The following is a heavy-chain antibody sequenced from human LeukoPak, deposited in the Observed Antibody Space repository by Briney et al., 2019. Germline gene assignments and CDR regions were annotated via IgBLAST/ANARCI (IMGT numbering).Heavy chain of an antibody. D-gene: IGHD6-19*01. CDR1: GFTFSSYA. CDR3: ARGGLGSAFDN. CDR2: ISSSGGST. V-gene: IGHV3-23*01. J-gene: IGHJ4*02. Sequence: GGSLRLSCAASGFTFSSYAMTWVRQAPGKGLEWVSGISSSGGSTYYADSVKGRFSISRDNSKNTLYLQMNSLRAEDTAVFYCARGGLGSAFDNWGQGTLVTVSS.